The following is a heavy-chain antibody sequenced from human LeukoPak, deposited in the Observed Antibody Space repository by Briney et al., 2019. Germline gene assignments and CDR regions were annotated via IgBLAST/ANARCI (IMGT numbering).Heavy chain of an antibody. V-gene: IGHV1-46*01. CDR1: GYTFTTYF. CDR3: AREAPGGYFDY. Sequence: ASVKVSFKASGYTFTTYFLHWVRQAPGQGLEWVGMINPSAGSTNYAQSFQGRVTMTRDTSTSTVYMELTSLTSEDTAVYYCAREAPGGYFDYWGQRTLVTVSS. CDR2: INPSAGST. J-gene: IGHJ4*02. D-gene: IGHD3-16*01.